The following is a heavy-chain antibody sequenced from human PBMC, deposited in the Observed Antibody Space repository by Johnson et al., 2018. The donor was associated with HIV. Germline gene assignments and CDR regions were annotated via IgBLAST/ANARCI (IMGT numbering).Heavy chain of an antibody. CDR3: AKGPAAVFGLVADI. D-gene: IGHD3/OR15-3a*01. CDR1: GFTFSSYG. CDR2: ISGSGTST. V-gene: IGHV3-23*04. Sequence: VQLVESRGGLVHPGGSLRLSCGASGFTFSSYGMTWVRQAPGKGLEWVSGISGSGTSTYYAESVKGRFTIFRDNSRNTLYLQMNSLRVDDTAVYYCAKGPAAVFGLVADIWGQGTKVTVSS. J-gene: IGHJ3*02.